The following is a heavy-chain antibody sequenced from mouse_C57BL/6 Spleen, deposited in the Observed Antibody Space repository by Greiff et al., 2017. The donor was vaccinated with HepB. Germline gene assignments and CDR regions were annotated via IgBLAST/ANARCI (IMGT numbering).Heavy chain of an antibody. CDR2: IDPNSGGT. CDR3: ARRWWYYFDY. J-gene: IGHJ2*01. CDR1: GYTFTSYW. D-gene: IGHD1-1*02. Sequence: QVQLQQPGAELVKPGASVKLSCKASGYTFTSYWMHWVKQRPGRGLEWIGRIDPNSGGTKYNEKFKSKATLTVDKPSSTAYMQLSSLPSEDSAVYYCARRWWYYFDYWGQGTTLTVSS. V-gene: IGHV1-72*01.